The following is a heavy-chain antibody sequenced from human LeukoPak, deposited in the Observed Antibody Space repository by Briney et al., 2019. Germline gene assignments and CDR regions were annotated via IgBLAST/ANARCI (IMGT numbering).Heavy chain of an antibody. J-gene: IGHJ4*02. Sequence: GGSLGLSCAASGFTFSSYSMNWVRQAPGKGLEWVSYISSSSSTIYYADSVKGRFTISRDNAKNSLYLQMNSLRAGDTAVYYCARILGWALDYWGQGTLVTVSS. CDR3: ARILGWALDY. V-gene: IGHV3-48*04. CDR2: ISSSSSTI. CDR1: GFTFSSYS. D-gene: IGHD4-23*01.